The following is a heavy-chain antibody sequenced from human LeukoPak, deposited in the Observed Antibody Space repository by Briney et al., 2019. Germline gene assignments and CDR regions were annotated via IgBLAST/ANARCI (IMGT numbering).Heavy chain of an antibody. CDR1: GYIFTDYG. Sequence: ASVKVSCKASGYIFTDYGISWVRQAPGQGREWMGWICAFNGNTNYAQKLQGRVTMTTDTSPSTAYMELRGLRSDDTAVYYCARAGAAVIPHFDYWGQGTLVTVSS. CDR2: ICAFNGNT. CDR3: ARAGAAVIPHFDY. V-gene: IGHV1-18*01. J-gene: IGHJ4*02. D-gene: IGHD2-21*01.